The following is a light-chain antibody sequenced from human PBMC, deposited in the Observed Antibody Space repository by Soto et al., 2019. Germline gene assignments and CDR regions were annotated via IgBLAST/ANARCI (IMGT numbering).Light chain of an antibody. Sequence: EIVLTQSPGTLSLSPGERATLSCRAGQSVSSTYLAWYQQKPGQSPRLLIYGTSNRATDIPDRFSGSGSGTDFTLSISRLEPEDFAVYYCQHYGSPPPYTFGQGTKVEIK. CDR1: QSVSSTY. J-gene: IGKJ2*01. CDR3: QHYGSPPPYT. V-gene: IGKV3-20*01. CDR2: GTS.